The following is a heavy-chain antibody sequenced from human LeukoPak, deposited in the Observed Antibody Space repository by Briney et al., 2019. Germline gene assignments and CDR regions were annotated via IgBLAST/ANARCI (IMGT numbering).Heavy chain of an antibody. CDR2: IYYSGST. Sequence: PSETLSLTCTVSGGSISSGGYNWSWIRQHPGKGLECIGYIYYSGSTYYNPSLKSRVTISVDTSKNQFSLKLSSVTAADTAVYYCARERETHAFDYWGQGTLVTVSS. D-gene: IGHD1-26*01. CDR1: GGSISSGGYN. CDR3: ARERETHAFDY. J-gene: IGHJ4*02. V-gene: IGHV4-30-4*08.